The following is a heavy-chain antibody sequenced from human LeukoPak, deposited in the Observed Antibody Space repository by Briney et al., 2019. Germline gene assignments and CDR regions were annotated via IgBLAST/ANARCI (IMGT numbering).Heavy chain of an antibody. CDR2: VSPYNGNT. V-gene: IGHV1-18*01. J-gene: IGHJ3*02. CDR3: AREHSSGYYFDAFDI. D-gene: IGHD3-22*01. Sequence: ASVKVSCKTSGYTFTDYDITWVRQAPGQGLEWMGRVSPYNGNTYYSQRFQDRVTITKDTSTGTAYMDLRNLRTDDTAMYYCAREHSSGYYFDAFDIWGQGTMVTVSS. CDR1: GYTFTDYD.